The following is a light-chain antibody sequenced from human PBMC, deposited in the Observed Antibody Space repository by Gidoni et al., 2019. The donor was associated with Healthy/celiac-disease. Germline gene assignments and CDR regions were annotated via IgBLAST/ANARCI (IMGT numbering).Light chain of an antibody. CDR2: GAS. Sequence: EFVLTHPPGTLSLSPGERATLSCSASQSVSSSYLAWYQQKPGQAPRLLIYGASSRATGIPDRFSGSGSGTDFTLTISRLEPEDFAVYYCQQYGSSPQTFGQGTKVEIK. CDR1: QSVSSSY. V-gene: IGKV3-20*01. J-gene: IGKJ1*01. CDR3: QQYGSSPQT.